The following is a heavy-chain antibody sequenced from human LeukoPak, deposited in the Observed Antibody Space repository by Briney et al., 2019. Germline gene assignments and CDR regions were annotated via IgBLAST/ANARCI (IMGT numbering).Heavy chain of an antibody. CDR3: AKDHYDDSSGYSLVGAFDI. V-gene: IGHV3-30*18. Sequence: GGSLRLSCAASGFTFSSYGMHWVRQAPGKGLEGVAVISYDGSNKYYADSVKGRFTISRYNSKNTLYLQMNSLRGEDTAVYYCAKDHYDDSSGYSLVGAFDIWGQGTMVSVSS. J-gene: IGHJ3*02. D-gene: IGHD3-22*01. CDR2: ISYDGSNK. CDR1: GFTFSSYG.